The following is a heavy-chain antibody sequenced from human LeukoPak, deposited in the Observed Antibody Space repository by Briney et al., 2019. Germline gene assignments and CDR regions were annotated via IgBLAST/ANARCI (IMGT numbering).Heavy chain of an antibody. Sequence: SETLSLTCAVYGGSFSDYYWTWIRQPPGKGLEWIGEINHSGSSNYNPSLKSRVTISVDTSKNQFSLKLSSVTAADTAVYYCAGGTYSSSSSNWYFDLRGRGTLVTVSS. V-gene: IGHV4-34*01. CDR3: AGGTYSSSSSNWYFDL. J-gene: IGHJ2*01. CDR2: INHSGSS. D-gene: IGHD6-13*01. CDR1: GGSFSDYY.